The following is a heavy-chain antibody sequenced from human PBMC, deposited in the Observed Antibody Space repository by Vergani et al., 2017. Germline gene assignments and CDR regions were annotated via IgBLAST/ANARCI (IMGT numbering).Heavy chain of an antibody. CDR3: AKDVGATPLYYYGMDV. J-gene: IGHJ6*02. CDR2: IKQDGSEK. Sequence: EVQLVESGGGLVQPGGSLRLSCAASGFTFSSYWMSWVRQAPGKGLEWVANIKQDGSEKYYVDSVKGRFTISRDNAKNSLYLQMNSLRAEDTALYYCAKDVGATPLYYYGMDVWGQGTTVTVSS. CDR1: GFTFSSYW. D-gene: IGHD5-12*01. V-gene: IGHV3-7*03.